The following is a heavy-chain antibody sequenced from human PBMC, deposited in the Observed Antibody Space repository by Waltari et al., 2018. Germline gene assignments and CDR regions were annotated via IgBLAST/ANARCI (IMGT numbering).Heavy chain of an antibody. CDR3: ARDRGSYGY. J-gene: IGHJ4*02. Sequence: EVQLVESGGGLVQPGGSLRPSCAASGFTFSRYSMTWVRQAPGKGLELVSYISSSSSTIYYADSVKGRFTISRDNAKNSLYLQMNSLRSEDTAVYYCARDRGSYGYWGQGTLVTVSS. V-gene: IGHV3-48*04. D-gene: IGHD1-26*01. CDR2: ISSSSSTI. CDR1: GFTFSRYS.